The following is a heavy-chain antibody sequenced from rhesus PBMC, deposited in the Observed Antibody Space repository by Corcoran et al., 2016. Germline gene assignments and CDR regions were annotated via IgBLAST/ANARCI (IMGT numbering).Heavy chain of an antibody. Sequence: EVQLVESGGGLVQPGGSLRLSCAASGFTFSSYGMHWVRQPPGKGLDWVAVISYDGSKKYYADSVKDRFTISRDNSKNRLYRQMNNLKLEDTAVYYCARDGSFGLVIINLPIDYWGQGVLVTVSS. J-gene: IGHJ4*01. CDR3: ARDGSFGLVIINLPIDY. CDR2: ISYDGSKK. D-gene: IGHD3-3*01. CDR1: GFTFSSYG. V-gene: IGHV3-54*02.